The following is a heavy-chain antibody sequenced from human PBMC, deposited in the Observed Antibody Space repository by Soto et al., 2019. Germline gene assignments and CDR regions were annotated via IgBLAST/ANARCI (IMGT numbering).Heavy chain of an antibody. J-gene: IGHJ4*02. CDR2: TGYTSKWYN. CDR1: GDSISTNNVA. D-gene: IGHD5-18*01. CDR3: AGGRNSAFDY. Sequence: QVQLQQSGPGLVKPSQTLSLTCAISGDSISTNNVAWNWIRQSPSGGLEWLGRTGYTSKWYNDYAVSVKSRITLTPDTSNNQFSLQLNSVTPDDTAVYYCAGGRNSAFDYWGQGTLVTVSS. V-gene: IGHV6-1*01.